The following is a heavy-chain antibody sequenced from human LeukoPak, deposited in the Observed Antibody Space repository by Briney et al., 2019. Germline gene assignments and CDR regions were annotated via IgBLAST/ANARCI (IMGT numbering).Heavy chain of an antibody. CDR1: GFTFSSYA. V-gene: IGHV3-23*01. J-gene: IGHJ6*02. Sequence: GGSLRLSCAASGFTFSSYAMSWVRQAPGKGLEWVSAISGSGGSTYYAVSVKGRFTISRDNSKNTLYLQMNSLRAEDTAVYYCAKGRRGCSSTSCYYPMDVWGQGTTVTVSS. CDR2: ISGSGGST. D-gene: IGHD2-2*01. CDR3: AKGRRGCSSTSCYYPMDV.